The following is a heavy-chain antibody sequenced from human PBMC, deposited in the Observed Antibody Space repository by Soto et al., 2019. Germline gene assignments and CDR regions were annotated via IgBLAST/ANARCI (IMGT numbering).Heavy chain of an antibody. Sequence: EVQLVESGGGLVQPGRSLRLSCAASGFTFDDYAMHWVRQAPGKGLEWVPGISWNSGSIGYADSVKGRFTISRDNAKNSLYLQMNSLRAEDTALYYCAKDKAIAAAVIFDYWGQGTLVTVSS. CDR3: AKDKAIAAAVIFDY. CDR2: ISWNSGSI. D-gene: IGHD6-13*01. CDR1: GFTFDDYA. V-gene: IGHV3-9*01. J-gene: IGHJ4*02.